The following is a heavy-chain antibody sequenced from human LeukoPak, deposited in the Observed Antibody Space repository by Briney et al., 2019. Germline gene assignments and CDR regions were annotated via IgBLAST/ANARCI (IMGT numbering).Heavy chain of an antibody. CDR3: AKIVVRGSGYFDY. CDR2: ISGSGGST. Sequence: GGSLRLSCAASGFTFSSYGMHWVRQAPGKGLEWVSAISGSGGSTYYADSVKGRFTISRDNSKNTLYLQMNSLRAEDTAVYYCAKIVVRGSGYFDYWGQGTLVTVSS. J-gene: IGHJ4*02. D-gene: IGHD3-10*01. V-gene: IGHV3-23*01. CDR1: GFTFSSYG.